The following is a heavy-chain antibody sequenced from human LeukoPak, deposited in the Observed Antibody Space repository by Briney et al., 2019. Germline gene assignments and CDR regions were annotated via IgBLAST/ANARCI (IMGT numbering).Heavy chain of an antibody. CDR1: GFTFGDYV. CDR2: IRSKAYGGTT. J-gene: IGHJ4*02. V-gene: IGHV3-49*04. D-gene: IGHD3-22*01. Sequence: GGSLRLSCTASGFTFGDYVMSWVRQAPGKGLEWVGFIRSKAYGGTTKNAASVKGRFTISRDDPRSIAYLQMNSLKTEDTAVYYCAKDWHYYDSSGYYLFDYWGQGTLVTVSS. CDR3: AKDWHYYDSSGYYLFDY.